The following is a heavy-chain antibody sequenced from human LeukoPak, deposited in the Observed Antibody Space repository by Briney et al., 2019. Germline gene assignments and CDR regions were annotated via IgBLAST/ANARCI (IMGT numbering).Heavy chain of an antibody. CDR3: ARGTVTTYYYYYMDV. CDR2: ISGSGGST. Sequence: GGSLRLSCAASGFTFSSYAMSWVRQAPGKGLEWVSAISGSGGSTYYADSVKGRFTISRDNSKNTLYLQMNSLRAEDTAVYYCARGTVTTYYYYYMDVWGKGTTVTVSS. J-gene: IGHJ6*03. CDR1: GFTFSSYA. V-gene: IGHV3-23*01. D-gene: IGHD4-11*01.